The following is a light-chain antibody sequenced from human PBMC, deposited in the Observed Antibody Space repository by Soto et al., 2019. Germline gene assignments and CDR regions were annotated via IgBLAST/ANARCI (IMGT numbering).Light chain of an antibody. Sequence: ESVLKQSPGTLSLSKGEGATLSCRASQSINSFLAWYQQRRGQAPRLLIHGASNRATGIPDRFSGSGSGTDFTLTISRLEPEDFAVYYCQQYGGSPRTFGQGTKVDIK. CDR2: GAS. CDR1: QSINSF. V-gene: IGKV3-20*01. CDR3: QQYGGSPRT. J-gene: IGKJ1*01.